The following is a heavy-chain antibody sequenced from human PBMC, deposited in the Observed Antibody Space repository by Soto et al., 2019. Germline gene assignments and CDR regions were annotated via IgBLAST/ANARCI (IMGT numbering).Heavy chain of an antibody. V-gene: IGHV4-38-2*01. D-gene: IGHD1-26*01. CDR3: ARVGASNWFDP. J-gene: IGHJ5*02. CDR1: GYSISSGYY. Sequence: XATLALTCAVSGYSISSGYYWGWIRQPPGKGLEWIGSIYHSGSTYYNPSLKSRVTISVDTSKNQFSLKLSSVTAADTAVYYCARVGASNWFDPWGQGTLVTVSS. CDR2: IYHSGST.